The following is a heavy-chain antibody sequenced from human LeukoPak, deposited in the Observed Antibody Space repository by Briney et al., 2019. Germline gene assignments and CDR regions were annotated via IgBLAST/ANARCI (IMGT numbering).Heavy chain of an antibody. CDR1: GFPFNNYW. Sequence: GGSLRLSCAASGFPFNNYWMHWVRQAPGKGLVWVSSINTDGRTTRYAASVRGRFTISRDNAKNTLYLQMNSLRDDDTAVYYCARAGASGWYAAGWFDPWGQGTLVTVSS. CDR3: ARAGASGWYAAGWFDP. CDR2: INTDGRTT. D-gene: IGHD6-19*01. V-gene: IGHV3-74*01. J-gene: IGHJ5*02.